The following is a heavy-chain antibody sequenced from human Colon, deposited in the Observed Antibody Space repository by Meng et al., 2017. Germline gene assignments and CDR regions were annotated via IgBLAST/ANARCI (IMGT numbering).Heavy chain of an antibody. J-gene: IGHJ5*02. CDR1: GGSFSGFY. Sequence: QVQIQQGGPELLKPSETLSLTCAVSGGSFSGFYWSWIRQPPGKGLEWVGEIDHFGISNYNSSLKGRLTMSVDTSKKQISLTLTSVTAADTAVYYCATGLRHGDWFDPWGPGTLVTVSS. V-gene: IGHV4-34*02. CDR2: IDHFGIS. CDR3: ATGLRHGDWFDP. D-gene: IGHD4-17*01.